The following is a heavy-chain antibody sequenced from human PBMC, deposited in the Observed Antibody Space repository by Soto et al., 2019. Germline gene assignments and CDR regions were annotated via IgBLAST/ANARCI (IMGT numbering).Heavy chain of an antibody. CDR1: GGSISSGGYY. J-gene: IGHJ4*02. CDR2: IYYSGST. Sequence: SETRSLTCTFSGGSISSGGYYWSWIRQHPGKGLEWIGYIYYSGSTYYNPSLKSRVTISVDTSKNQFSLKLSSVTAADTAVYYCARDHGYNYFDYWGQGTLVTVSS. D-gene: IGHD5-18*01. V-gene: IGHV4-31*03. CDR3: ARDHGYNYFDY.